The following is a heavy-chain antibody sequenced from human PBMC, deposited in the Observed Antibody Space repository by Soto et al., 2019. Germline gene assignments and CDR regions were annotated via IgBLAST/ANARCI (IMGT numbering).Heavy chain of an antibody. CDR2: IIPIFGTA. CDR1: GGTFSTYT. V-gene: IGHV1-69*13. CDR3: ATSNHYYDSSGYPLPEYFQH. D-gene: IGHD3-22*01. J-gene: IGHJ1*01. Sequence: SVKVSCKASGGTFSTYTISWVRQAPGQGLEWMGGIIPIFGTANYAQKFQGRVTITADESTSTAYMELSSLRSEDTAVYYCATSNHYYDSSGYPLPEYFQHWGQGTLVTVSS.